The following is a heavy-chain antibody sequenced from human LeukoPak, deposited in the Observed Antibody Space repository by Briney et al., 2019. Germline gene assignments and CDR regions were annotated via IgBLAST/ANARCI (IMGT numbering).Heavy chain of an antibody. CDR2: INHSGST. V-gene: IGHV4-34*01. D-gene: IGHD3-3*01. CDR3: ARGVPLRFLEWLNGYYYYGMDV. Sequence: GSLRLSCAASGFTFSSYGMHWVRQAPGKGLEWIGEINHSGSTNYNPSLKSRATISVDTSKNQFSLKLSSVTAADTAVYYCARGVPLRFLEWLNGYYYYGMDVWGQGTTVTVSS. CDR1: GFTFSSYG. J-gene: IGHJ6*02.